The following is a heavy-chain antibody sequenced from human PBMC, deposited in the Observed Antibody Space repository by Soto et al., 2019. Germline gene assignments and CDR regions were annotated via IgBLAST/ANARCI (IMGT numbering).Heavy chain of an antibody. CDR1: GGTFSSYA. CDR3: ARDFTSSSYDP. V-gene: IGHV1-69*01. J-gene: IGHJ5*02. Sequence: QLQLVQSGAEVKKPGSSVKVSCKASGGTFSSYAITWVRQAPGQGLEWMGGIIPIFGTANYAQKFQGRVTITADESLTTAYMELSSLRSEDMDVYYCARDFTSSSYDPWGQGTLVTVSS. D-gene: IGHD2-2*01. CDR2: IIPIFGTA.